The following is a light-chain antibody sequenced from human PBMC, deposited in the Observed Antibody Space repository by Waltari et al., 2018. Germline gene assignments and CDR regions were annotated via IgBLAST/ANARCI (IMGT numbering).Light chain of an antibody. CDR2: DSV. CDR1: TGAVTNGHY. V-gene: IGLV7-46*01. Sequence: QAVVTQESSLTVSPSGTVTLTCDSSTGAVTNGHYPSWFQQRPGQAPRTLIYDSVNRQPWTPVRFPGSLMGGRAALTLSGAQPEDEAIYYCMLSFRGARVFGGGTQLTVL. J-gene: IGLJ3*02. CDR3: MLSFRGARV.